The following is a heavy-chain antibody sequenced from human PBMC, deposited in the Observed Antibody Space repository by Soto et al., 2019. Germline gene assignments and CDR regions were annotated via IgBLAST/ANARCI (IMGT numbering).Heavy chain of an antibody. CDR2: INPNRVGT. D-gene: IGHD6-13*01. Sequence: ASVKGFCKASGYTLTAYYMHWVRKAPGQGLEWMGWINPNRVGTNYAQKVQGRVTMTRDTSIRTSSVKLCRMKSDVTAVYYCAKVQAAISAAGMDYWGQGTLVTVSS. V-gene: IGHV1-2*02. CDR1: GYTLTAYY. J-gene: IGHJ4*02. CDR3: AKVQAAISAAGMDY.